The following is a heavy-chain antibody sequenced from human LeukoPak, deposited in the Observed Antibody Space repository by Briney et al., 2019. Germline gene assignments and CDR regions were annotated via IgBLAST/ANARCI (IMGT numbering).Heavy chain of an antibody. CDR2: ISAYNGNT. J-gene: IGHJ6*03. CDR1: GYSLTSYG. D-gene: IGHD3-10*01. V-gene: IGHV1-18*01. CDR3: ARTVRGVINTNSYYYMDV. Sequence: ASVKVSCKASGYSLTSYGINWVRQAPGQGLEWMGWISAYNGNTNYAQKLQGRVTMTTDTSTGTAYMELRSLRSDDTAVYYCARTVRGVINTNSYYYMDVWGKGTTVIASS.